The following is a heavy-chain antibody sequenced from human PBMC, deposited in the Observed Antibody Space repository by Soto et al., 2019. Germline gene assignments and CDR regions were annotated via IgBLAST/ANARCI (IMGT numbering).Heavy chain of an antibody. V-gene: IGHV3-23*01. CDR3: AKGESSVSASYFDP. Sequence: GGSLRLSCEASGFTCYNYAMAWVRQAPGRGLEWVSGITSSGGTYYADAVKGRFTISRDNSENTLYLQMNSLRAEDTAVYYCAKGESSVSASYFDPWGQGTLVTVSS. J-gene: IGHJ5*02. CDR1: GFTCYNYA. CDR2: ITSSGGT. D-gene: IGHD3-22*01.